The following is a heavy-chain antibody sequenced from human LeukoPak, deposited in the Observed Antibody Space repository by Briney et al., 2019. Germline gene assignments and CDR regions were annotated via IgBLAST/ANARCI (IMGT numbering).Heavy chain of an antibody. CDR3: ARGAALPYNWNSYGGWFDP. D-gene: IGHD1-7*01. CDR2: INPNSGGT. J-gene: IGHJ5*02. Sequence: ASVKVSCKASGYTFTGYYMHWVRQAPGQGLEWMGWINPNSGGTNYAQKFQGRVTMTRDTSISTAYMELSRLRSDDTAVYYCARGAALPYNWNSYGGWFDPWGQGTLVTVSS. CDR1: GYTFTGYY. V-gene: IGHV1-2*02.